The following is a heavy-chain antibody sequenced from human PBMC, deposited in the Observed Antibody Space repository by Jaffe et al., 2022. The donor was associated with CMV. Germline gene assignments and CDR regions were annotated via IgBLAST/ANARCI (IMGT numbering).Heavy chain of an antibody. CDR1: GYTFTSYY. CDR2: INPSGGST. D-gene: IGHD3-22*01. CDR3: ARDHSRYDSSGTSADY. J-gene: IGHJ4*02. V-gene: IGHV1-46*01. Sequence: QVQLVQSGAEVKKPGASVKVSCKASGYTFTSYYMHWVRQAPGQGLEWMGIINPSGGSTSYAQKFQGRVTMTRDTSTSTVYMELSSLRSEDTAVYYCARDHSRYDSSGTSADYWGQGTLVTVSS.